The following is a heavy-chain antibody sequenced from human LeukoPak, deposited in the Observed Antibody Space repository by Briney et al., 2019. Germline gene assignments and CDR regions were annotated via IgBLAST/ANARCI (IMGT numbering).Heavy chain of an antibody. Sequence: SETLSFTCTVSGGSISSYYWSWIRQPPGKGLEWIGYIYYSGSTNYNPSLKSRVTMSVDTSKNQFSLKLSSVTAADTAVYYCARDGGYCSSTSCYSAFDYWGQGTLVTVSS. J-gene: IGHJ4*02. D-gene: IGHD2-2*01. CDR3: ARDGGYCSSTSCYSAFDY. V-gene: IGHV4-59*12. CDR1: GGSISSYY. CDR2: IYYSGST.